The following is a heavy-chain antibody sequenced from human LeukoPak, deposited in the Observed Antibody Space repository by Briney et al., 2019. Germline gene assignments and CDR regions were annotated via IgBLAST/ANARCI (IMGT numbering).Heavy chain of an antibody. CDR1: GGSISSYY. J-gene: IGHJ4*02. Sequence: SETLSLTCTVSGGSISSYYWSWIRQPPGKGLEWIGYIYYSGSTNYNPSLKSRVTISVDTSKNRFSLKLSSVTAADTAVYYCARVTGYMIEDYFDYWGQGTLVTVSS. D-gene: IGHD3-9*01. V-gene: IGHV4-59*01. CDR2: IYYSGST. CDR3: ARVTGYMIEDYFDY.